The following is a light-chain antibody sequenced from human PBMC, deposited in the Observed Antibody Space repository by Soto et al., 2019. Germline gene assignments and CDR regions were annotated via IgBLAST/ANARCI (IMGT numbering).Light chain of an antibody. Sequence: EIVLTQSPGTLSLSPWERATLSCRASQSVSNNYLAWYQQKPGQAPRLLIYGASNRATGTPDRFSGGGSGTDFTLTISRLEPEDFAVYYCQQFSSYPLTFGGGTKVDIK. CDR3: QQFSSYPLT. CDR2: GAS. J-gene: IGKJ4*01. V-gene: IGKV3-20*01. CDR1: QSVSNNY.